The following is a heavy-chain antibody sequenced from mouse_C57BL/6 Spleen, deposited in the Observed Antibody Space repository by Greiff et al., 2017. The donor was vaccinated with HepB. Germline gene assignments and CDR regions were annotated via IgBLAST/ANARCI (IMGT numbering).Heavy chain of an antibody. V-gene: IGHV1-69*01. CDR2: IDPSDSDT. D-gene: IGHD4-1*01. CDR3: ATGTFAY. J-gene: IGHJ3*01. CDR1: GYTFTSYW. Sequence: QVQLQQPGAELVMPGASVKLSCKASGYTFTSYWMHWVKQRPGQGLEWIGEIDPSDSDTNYNQKFKGKSTLTVDKSSSTAYMQLSSLTSEDSAVYYCATGTFAYWGQGTLVTVSA.